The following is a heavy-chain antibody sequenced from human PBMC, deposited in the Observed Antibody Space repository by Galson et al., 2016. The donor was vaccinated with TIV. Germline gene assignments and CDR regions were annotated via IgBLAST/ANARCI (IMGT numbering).Heavy chain of an antibody. CDR2: ISDSGRS. Sequence: ETLSLTCTISSDSIFNFYVSWIRQPPGKGLEWIACISDSGRSNKSPSLESRVTISVDTSKKQISLKLKSVTAADTAVYYCARDLGLGVFDVWGQGTMVSVSS. J-gene: IGHJ3*01. V-gene: IGHV4-59*01. D-gene: IGHD7-27*01. CDR1: SDSIFNFY. CDR3: ARDLGLGVFDV.